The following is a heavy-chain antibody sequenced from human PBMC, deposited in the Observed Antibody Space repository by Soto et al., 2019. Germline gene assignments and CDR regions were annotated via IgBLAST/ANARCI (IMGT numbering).Heavy chain of an antibody. CDR2: ISPYNGNT. J-gene: IGHJ4*01. V-gene: IGHV1-18*01. CDR3: ASDQIVVFCSGGSCLYYFAY. Sequence: GAAVKVSCEAWGYSFMTYGMSWVRQAAGQGIEGMGWISPYNGNTNYAQKVQGRVTMTTDTSTSTAYMEVRGLRGDDTARYYCASDQIVVFCSGGSCLYYFAYWAQGTLVTVSS. D-gene: IGHD2-15*01. CDR1: GYSFMTYG.